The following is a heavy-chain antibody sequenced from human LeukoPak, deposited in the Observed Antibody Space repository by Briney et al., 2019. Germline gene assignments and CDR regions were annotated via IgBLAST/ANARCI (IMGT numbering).Heavy chain of an antibody. D-gene: IGHD2-15*01. CDR3: ARHYCSGGSCYHDY. CDR2: IYTSGST. CDR1: GGSISSYY. V-gene: IGHV4-4*07. Sequence: SETLSLTCTVSGGSISSYYWSWIRQPAGKGLEWIGRIYTSGSTNYNPSLKSRVTMSVDTSKNQFSLKLSSVTAADTAVYYCARHYCSGGSCYHDYWGQGTLVTVSS. J-gene: IGHJ4*02.